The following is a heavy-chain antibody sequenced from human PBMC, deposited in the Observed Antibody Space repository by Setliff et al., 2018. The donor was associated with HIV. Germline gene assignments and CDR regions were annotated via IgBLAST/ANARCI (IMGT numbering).Heavy chain of an antibody. D-gene: IGHD3-22*01. CDR1: GDSISSYY. CDR3: ARDQPGYYDSRGFPLDAFDV. Sequence: PSETLSLTCTVSGDSISSYYWSWIRQPPGKGLEWIGYIYYSGSTNYNPSLKSRVTISLDMSKSQFSLRLSSVTAADTAVYYCARDQPGYYDSRGFPLDAFDVWGQGTVVTVSS. CDR2: IYYSGST. V-gene: IGHV4-59*01. J-gene: IGHJ3*01.